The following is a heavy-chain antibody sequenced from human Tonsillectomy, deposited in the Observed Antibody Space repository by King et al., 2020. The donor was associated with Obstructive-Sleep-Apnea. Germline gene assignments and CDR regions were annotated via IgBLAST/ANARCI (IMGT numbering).Heavy chain of an antibody. D-gene: IGHD4-23*01. Sequence: VQLVQSGAEVKKPGASVKVSCKASGYTFTSYGISWVRQAPGQGLEWMGWISGYNGNTNYAQKLQGRVTMTTDTSTSTAYMELRSLRSDDTAVYYCAREMGGGNSGYYYGMDVWGQGTTVTVSS. CDR3: AREMGGGNSGYYYGMDV. CDR1: GYTFTSYG. J-gene: IGHJ6*02. CDR2: ISGYNGNT. V-gene: IGHV1-18*04.